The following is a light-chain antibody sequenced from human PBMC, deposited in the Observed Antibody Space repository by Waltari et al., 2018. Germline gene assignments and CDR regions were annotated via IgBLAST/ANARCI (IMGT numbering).Light chain of an antibody. Sequence: QSALTQPPSASGSPGQSVTISCTGTINDIGSYNYVSWYQQHPGKAPKLMIYEVTQRPSGVPDRFSGSKSASTASLTVSGLQAEDEADYYCCSKTGSNNLLFGGGTKLTVL. CDR1: INDIGSYNY. V-gene: IGLV2-8*01. CDR2: EVT. CDR3: CSKTGSNNLL. J-gene: IGLJ2*01.